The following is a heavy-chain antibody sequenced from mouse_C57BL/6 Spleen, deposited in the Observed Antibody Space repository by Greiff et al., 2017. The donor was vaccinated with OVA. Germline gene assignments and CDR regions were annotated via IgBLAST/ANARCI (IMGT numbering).Heavy chain of an antibody. D-gene: IGHD3-2*02. Sequence: QVQLQQPGAELVRPGTSVKLSCKASGYTFTSYWMHWVKQRPGQGLEWIGGIDPSDSYTNYNQKCKGKATLTVDTSSSTAYMQLSSLTSEDAAVYYCAREGQLRLRVMDYWGQGTSVTVSS. CDR1: GYTFTSYW. CDR3: AREGQLRLRVMDY. V-gene: IGHV1-59*01. CDR2: IDPSDSYT. J-gene: IGHJ4*01.